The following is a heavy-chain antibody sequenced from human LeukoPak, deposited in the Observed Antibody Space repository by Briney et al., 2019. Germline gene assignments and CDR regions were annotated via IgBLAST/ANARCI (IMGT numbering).Heavy chain of an antibody. Sequence: GESLKISCKGSGYSFTSYWIGWVRQMPGKGLEWMGIIYPGDSDTRYSPSFQGQVTISADKSISTAYLQWSSLKASDTAMYYCVRGYYDSSGYYYRGFDYWGQGTLVTVSS. J-gene: IGHJ4*02. CDR3: VRGYYDSSGYYYRGFDY. D-gene: IGHD3-22*01. V-gene: IGHV5-51*01. CDR1: GYSFTSYW. CDR2: IYPGDSDT.